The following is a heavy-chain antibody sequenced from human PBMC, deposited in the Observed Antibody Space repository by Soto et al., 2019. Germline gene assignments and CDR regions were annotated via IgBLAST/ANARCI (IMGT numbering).Heavy chain of an antibody. CDR2: INHSGST. V-gene: IGHV4-34*01. D-gene: IGHD4-4*01. Sequence: PSETLSLTCAVYGGSFSGYYWSWIRQPPGKGLEWIGEINHSGSTNYNPSLKSRVTISVDTSKNQFSLKLSSVTAADTAVYYCARIGGVPGLQFNYYFDYWGQGTLVTVYS. CDR3: ARIGGVPGLQFNYYFDY. CDR1: GGSFSGYY. J-gene: IGHJ4*02.